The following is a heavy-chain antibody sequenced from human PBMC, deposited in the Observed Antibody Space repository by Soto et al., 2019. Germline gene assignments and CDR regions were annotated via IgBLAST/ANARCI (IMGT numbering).Heavy chain of an antibody. CDR3: ARRDYDILTGYYGASGGAFDI. CDR1: GPTTSSCSYY. Sequence: PSDPLSHTFTVGGPTTSSCSYYWVWLRHPPGKGLEWIGSIYYSGSTYYNPSLKSRVTISVDTSKNQFSLKLSSVTAADTAVYYCARRDYDILTGYYGASGGAFDIWGQGTMVT. J-gene: IGHJ3*02. V-gene: IGHV4-39*01. D-gene: IGHD3-9*01. CDR2: IYYSGST.